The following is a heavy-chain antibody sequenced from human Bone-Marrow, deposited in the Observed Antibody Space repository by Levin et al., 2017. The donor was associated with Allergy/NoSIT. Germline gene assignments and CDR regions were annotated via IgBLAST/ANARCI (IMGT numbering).Heavy chain of an antibody. J-gene: IGHJ5*01. D-gene: IGHD3-22*01. CDR1: GFTVSNNY. CDR2: IYSVGTT. Sequence: GGSLRLSCAASGFTVSNNYMSWVRQPPGKGLEWVSLIYSVGTTHYADSVRGRFTISRDHSENTLYLQMNNLRAEDTAVYYCTTDRASSAWTGWGWFDSWGQGAQVTVSS. V-gene: IGHV3-53*01. CDR3: TTDRASSAWTGWGWFDS.